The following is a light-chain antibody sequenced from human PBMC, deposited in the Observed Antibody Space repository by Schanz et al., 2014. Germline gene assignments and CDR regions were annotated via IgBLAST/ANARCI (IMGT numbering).Light chain of an antibody. V-gene: IGLV2-14*01. CDR1: SSDVGGYNY. CDR2: DVS. CDR3: SSYTSSSTVV. Sequence: QSALTQPASVSGSPGQSITISCTGTSSDVGGYNYVSWYQQHPGKAPKLMIYDVSNRPSGVSNRFSGSKSANTASLTISGLQAEDEADYYCSSYTSSSTVVFGGGTKLT. J-gene: IGLJ2*01.